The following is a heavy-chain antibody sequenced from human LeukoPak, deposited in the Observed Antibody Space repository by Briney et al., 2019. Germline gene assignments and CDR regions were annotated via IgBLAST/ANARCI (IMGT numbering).Heavy chain of an antibody. CDR1: GGSMSGTSYY. V-gene: IGHV4-39*01. J-gene: IGHJ4*02. CDR2: VTYSGGT. D-gene: IGHD7-27*01. Sequence: SETLSPTCTVSGGSMSGTSYYWGWIRQPPGKGLEWIGSVTYSGGTYYNPSLKSRVSIFEDTSKNQFYLKLNFVTAADTAVYYCARRVKMGNTGVYFDTWGQGTLVTVSS. CDR3: ARRVKMGNTGVYFDT.